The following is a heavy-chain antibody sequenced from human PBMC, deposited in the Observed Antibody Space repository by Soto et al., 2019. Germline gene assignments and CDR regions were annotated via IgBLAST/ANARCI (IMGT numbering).Heavy chain of an antibody. CDR2: IYHTGST. CDR3: GRTLDFSYGVDV. J-gene: IGHJ6*02. V-gene: IGHV4-4*02. CDR1: GGSISSINW. Sequence: QVQLQESGPGLVKPSETLSLTCAVSGGSISSINWWSWFRQPPGKGLEWIGEIYHTGSTNYNPSLKRRVTISVDKSMNRVSLKLSSVTAADTAVYYCGRTLDFSYGVDVWGQGTTVTVSS.